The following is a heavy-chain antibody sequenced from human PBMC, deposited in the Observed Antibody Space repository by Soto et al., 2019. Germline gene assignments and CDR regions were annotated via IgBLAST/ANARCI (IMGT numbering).Heavy chain of an antibody. CDR3: ARAAHYSSPFRWFDP. J-gene: IGHJ5*02. CDR1: GGCISRGGYY. D-gene: IGHD6-13*01. Sequence: PSETLSLTCTVSGGCISRGGYYWSWIRQHPGKGLEWIGYIYYSGSTYYNPSLKSRVTISVDTSKNQFSLKLISVTAADTSVYYCARAAHYSSPFRWFDPWGQGTLVTVSS. V-gene: IGHV4-31*03. CDR2: IYYSGST.